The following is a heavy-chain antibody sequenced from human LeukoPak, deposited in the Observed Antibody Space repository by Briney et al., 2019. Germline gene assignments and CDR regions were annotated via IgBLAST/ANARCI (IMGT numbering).Heavy chain of an antibody. CDR3: ARDDELITIFGVVIMTDAFDI. D-gene: IGHD3-3*01. CDR1: GFTFSDYY. J-gene: IGHJ3*02. V-gene: IGHV3-11*01. CDR2: ISSSGSTI. Sequence: GGSLRLSCAASGFTFSDYYMSWIRQAPGKGLEWVSYISSSGSTIYYADSVKGRFTISRDNAKNSLYLQMNSLRAEDTAVYYCARDDELITIFGVVIMTDAFDIWGQGTMVTVSS.